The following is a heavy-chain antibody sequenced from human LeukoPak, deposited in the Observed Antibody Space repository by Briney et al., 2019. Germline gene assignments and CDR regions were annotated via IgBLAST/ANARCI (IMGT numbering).Heavy chain of an antibody. Sequence: GGYLRLSCAASGFTFSNYGMSWVRQAPGKGLEWVSHITGSGDNTYYADSVTGRFTISRDNSKNTLYLQMNSLRVEDTAVYYCAQDKSGGSYSGGQGTLVIVSS. D-gene: IGHD1-26*01. CDR2: ITGSGDNT. V-gene: IGHV3-23*01. CDR1: GFTFSNYG. J-gene: IGHJ5*01. CDR3: AQDKSGGSYS.